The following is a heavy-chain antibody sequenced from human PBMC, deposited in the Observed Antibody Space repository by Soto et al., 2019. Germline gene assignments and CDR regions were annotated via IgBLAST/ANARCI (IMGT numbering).Heavy chain of an antibody. D-gene: IGHD2-15*01. Sequence: GGSLRLSCAASEFTFSNHDIHWVRQAPGKGLEWVGVISHDGRSKYYADSVKGRFTFSRDSSKNTLYLQMNSLRGEDTAVYYCARAFAEYCSGGSCYNYWGQGTLVTVSS. J-gene: IGHJ4*02. CDR3: ARAFAEYCSGGSCYNY. CDR2: ISHDGRSK. V-gene: IGHV3-30*04. CDR1: EFTFSNHD.